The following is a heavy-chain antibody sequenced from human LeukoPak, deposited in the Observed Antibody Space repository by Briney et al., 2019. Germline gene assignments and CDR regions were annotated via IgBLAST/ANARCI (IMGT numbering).Heavy chain of an antibody. Sequence: LSLTCTVSGGSISSGTYYWSWIRQAPGKGLEWVSAISGSGGSTYYADSVKGRFTISRDNSKNTLYLQMNSLRAEDTAVYYCAKDFYLEWLQYGDYWGQGTLVTVSS. CDR2: ISGSGGST. V-gene: IGHV3-23*01. CDR1: GGSISSGTYY. D-gene: IGHD3-3*01. J-gene: IGHJ4*02. CDR3: AKDFYLEWLQYGDY.